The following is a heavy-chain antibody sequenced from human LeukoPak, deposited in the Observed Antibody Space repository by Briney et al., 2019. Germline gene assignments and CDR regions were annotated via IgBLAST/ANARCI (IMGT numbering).Heavy chain of an antibody. Sequence: GGSLRLSCAASGFTFSSYWMSWVRQAPGTGLEWVANISQDGNEKYSVDSVKGRFTVSRDNAKNSLYLEMNSLRADDTGVYYCALSMVRGPFSFYYYGVDVWGPGTAVTVSS. CDR2: ISQDGNEK. V-gene: IGHV3-7*01. CDR1: GFTFSSYW. CDR3: ALSMVRGPFSFYYYGVDV. J-gene: IGHJ6*02. D-gene: IGHD3-10*01.